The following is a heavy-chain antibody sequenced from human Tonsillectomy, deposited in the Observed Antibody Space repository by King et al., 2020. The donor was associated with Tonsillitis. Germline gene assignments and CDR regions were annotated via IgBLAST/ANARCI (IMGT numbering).Heavy chain of an antibody. J-gene: IGHJ4*02. CDR3: ARGVYGYSLGF. Sequence: QLVQSGAEVRKPGASVKVSCKASGYTFTNYAMHWVRQAPGQRLECMGWISTGTGNTETSEKFQGRVTITRDTSANTAYMELSSLISEDTAVYYCARGVYGYSLGFWGQGTLVTVSS. CDR2: ISTGTGNT. D-gene: IGHD3-22*01. V-gene: IGHV1-3*04. CDR1: GYTFTNYA.